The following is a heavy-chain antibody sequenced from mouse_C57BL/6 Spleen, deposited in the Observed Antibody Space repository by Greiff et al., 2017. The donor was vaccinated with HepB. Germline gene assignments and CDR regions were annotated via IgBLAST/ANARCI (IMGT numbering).Heavy chain of an antibody. CDR1: GYTFTSYW. J-gene: IGHJ4*01. CDR2: IDPSDSET. Sequence: QVQLQQPGAELVRPGSSVKLSCKASGYTFTSYWMHWVKQRPIQGLEWIGNIDPSDSETHYNQKFKDKATLTVDKSSSTAYMQLSSLTSEDSAVYYGARGDYYGNYDAMDYWGQGTSVTVSS. CDR3: ARGDYYGNYDAMDY. V-gene: IGHV1-52*01. D-gene: IGHD2-1*01.